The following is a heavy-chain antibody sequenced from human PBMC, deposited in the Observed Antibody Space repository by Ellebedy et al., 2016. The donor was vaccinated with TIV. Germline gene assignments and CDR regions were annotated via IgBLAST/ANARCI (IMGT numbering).Heavy chain of an antibody. V-gene: IGHV3-11*01. CDR3: ARTYDSSGYYLTGGYGMDV. D-gene: IGHD3-22*01. CDR1: GFTFSDYY. Sequence: GESLKISCAASGFTFSDYYMSWIRQAPGKGLEWVSYISSSGSTRYYADSVKGRFTISRDNAKNSLYLQMNSLRAEDTAVYYCARTYDSSGYYLTGGYGMDVWGQGTTVTVSS. CDR2: ISSSGSTR. J-gene: IGHJ6*02.